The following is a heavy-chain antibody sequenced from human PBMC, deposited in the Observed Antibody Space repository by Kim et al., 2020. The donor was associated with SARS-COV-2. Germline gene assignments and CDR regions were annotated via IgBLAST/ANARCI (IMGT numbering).Heavy chain of an antibody. CDR2: ISHTSDTI. V-gene: IGHV3-48*01. D-gene: IGHD3-9*01. J-gene: IGHJ4*02. CDR3: ARVGSRYFDCFYDE. Sequence: GGSLRLSCAASGFTFSYYHMNWVRQAPGQGLEWVAHISHTSDTIHYADSVKGRFTVSRYNGKNSLSLQMNSLGADDTAIYYCARVGSRYFDCFYDEWGQG. CDR1: GFTFSYYH.